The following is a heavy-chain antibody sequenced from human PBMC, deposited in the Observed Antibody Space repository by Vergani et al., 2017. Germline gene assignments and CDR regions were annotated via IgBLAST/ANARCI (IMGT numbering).Heavy chain of an antibody. CDR3: ARDLRDDIMIGPDNMPFDS. CDR2: IHTNGVI. J-gene: IGHJ4*02. Sequence: QVQLQESGPGLVKPSQTLSLTCTVSGGSFNSGSYYWSWLRQPAGKRLEWNGRIHTNGVIHYNPSLNSRATISVDTSRNQISLKLTSVTATDTAIYFCARDLRDDIMIGPDNMPFDSWGQGTLVTVSS. V-gene: IGHV4-61*02. CDR1: GGSFNSGSYY. D-gene: IGHD3-9*01.